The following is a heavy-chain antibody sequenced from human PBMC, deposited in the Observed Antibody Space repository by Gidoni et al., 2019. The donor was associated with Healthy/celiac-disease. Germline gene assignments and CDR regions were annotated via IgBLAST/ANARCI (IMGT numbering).Heavy chain of an antibody. V-gene: IGHV3-9*01. Sequence: EVQLVESGGGLVQPGRSLRLSCAASGFTFDDYAMHWVRQAPGKGLEWVSGISWNSGSIGYADSVKGRFTISRDNAKNPLYLKMNSLRAEDTALYSCAKDFKGGYYYGMDVWGQGPTVTVSS. J-gene: IGHJ6*02. CDR2: ISWNSGSI. D-gene: IGHD3-16*01. CDR1: GFTFDDYA. CDR3: AKDFKGGYYYGMDV.